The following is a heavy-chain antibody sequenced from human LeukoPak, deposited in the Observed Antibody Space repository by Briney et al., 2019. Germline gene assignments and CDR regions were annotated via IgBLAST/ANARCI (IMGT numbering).Heavy chain of an antibody. J-gene: IGHJ4*02. V-gene: IGHV4-59*01. CDR1: GGSISPGY. Sequence: SETLSLTCTVSGGSISPGYWSEIRQPPGKELEWIGYVYSSGSTNYNTSLKSRVSISVDTSKNQFSLKLSSVTAEDTAVYYCARHISGYYCSSPICGYWAQGTLVTVSS. CDR2: VYSSGST. CDR3: ARHISGYYCSSPICGY. D-gene: IGHD3-22*01.